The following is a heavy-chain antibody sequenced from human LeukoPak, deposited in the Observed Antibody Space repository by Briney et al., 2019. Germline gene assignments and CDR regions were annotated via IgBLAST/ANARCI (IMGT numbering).Heavy chain of an antibody. CDR2: FKSKTDGGTT. V-gene: IGHV3-15*01. CDR1: GFTFSKAW. Sequence: GGSLRLSCAASGFTFSKAWMSWVRQAPGKGLGWVGRFKSKTDGGTTDYAAPVKGRFIVSRDDSKNTLYLQMNSLRAEDTAVYYCTKSLEGARDYWGQGTLVTVSS. D-gene: IGHD1-26*01. CDR3: TKSLEGARDY. J-gene: IGHJ4*02.